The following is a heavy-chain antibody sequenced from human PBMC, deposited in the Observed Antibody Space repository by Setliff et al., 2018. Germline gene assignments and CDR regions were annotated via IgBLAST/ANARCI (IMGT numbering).Heavy chain of an antibody. CDR1: GGSFSGYQ. Sequence: PSETLSLTCVVSGGSFSGYQWSWIRQPPGKGLDWIGEINQSGSGDYNPSFKGRVTISVDTSKKQFSLTLTSVTAADTALYYCRQAVVGRDVFDIWGQGTVVTVSS. CDR3: RQAVVGRDVFDI. J-gene: IGHJ3*02. CDR2: INQSGSG. V-gene: IGHV4-34*01. D-gene: IGHD1-1*01.